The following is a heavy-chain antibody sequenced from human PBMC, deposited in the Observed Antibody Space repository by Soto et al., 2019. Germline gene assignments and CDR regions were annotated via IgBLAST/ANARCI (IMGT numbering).Heavy chain of an antibody. V-gene: IGHV1-69*13. CDR1: GGTFSSYA. CDR2: IIPIFGTA. Sequence: EASVXVSCKASGGTFSSYAISWVRQAPGQGLEWMGGIIPIFGTANYAQKFQGRVTITADESTSTAYMELSSLRSEDTAVYYCARAELAYCGGDCYSGGYWGQGTLVTVSS. J-gene: IGHJ4*02. CDR3: ARAELAYCGGDCYSGGY. D-gene: IGHD2-21*02.